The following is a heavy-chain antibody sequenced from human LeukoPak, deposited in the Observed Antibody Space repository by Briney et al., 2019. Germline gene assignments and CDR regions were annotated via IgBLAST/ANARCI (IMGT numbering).Heavy chain of an antibody. J-gene: IGHJ5*02. CDR3: ARPEAFCGDTSCSNWFDP. V-gene: IGHV4-4*02. CDR2: IHHSGST. D-gene: IGHD2-21*01. Sequence: SGTLSLTCAVSGGSVSRSNWWNWVRQPPGKGLEWIGEIHHSGSTNYNPSLKSRVTMSVDKSKNQFSLKLSSVTAADTAVYYCARPEAFCGDTSCSNWFDPWGQGTLVTVSS. CDR1: GGSVSRSNW.